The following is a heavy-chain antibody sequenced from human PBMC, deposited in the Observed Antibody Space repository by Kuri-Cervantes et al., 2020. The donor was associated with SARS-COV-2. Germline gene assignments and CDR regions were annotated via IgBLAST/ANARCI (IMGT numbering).Heavy chain of an antibody. CDR1: GGSVSSGSYY. D-gene: IGHD3-3*01. V-gene: IGHV4-61*01. CDR2: IYYSGST. Sequence: SETLSLTCTVSGGSVSSGSYYWSWIRQPPGKGLEWIGYIYYSGSTNYNPSLKSRVTISVDTSKNQFSLKLSSVTAADTAVYYCARQGELRFLEWHFPTFDPWGQGTLVTVSS. J-gene: IGHJ5*02. CDR3: ARQGELRFLEWHFPTFDP.